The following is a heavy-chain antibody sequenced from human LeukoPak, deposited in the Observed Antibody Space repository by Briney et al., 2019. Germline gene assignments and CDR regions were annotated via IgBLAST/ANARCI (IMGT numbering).Heavy chain of an antibody. J-gene: IGHJ3*02. D-gene: IGHD6-19*01. V-gene: IGHV4-59*01. CDR2: IYYSGST. CDR3: ARDRYSSGWYKPDDAFDI. CDR1: GGSISSYY. Sequence: SETLSLTCTVSGGSISSYYWSWIRQPPGKGLEWIGYIYYSGSTNYNPSLKSRATISVDTSKNQFSLKLSSVTAADTAVYYCARDRYSSGWYKPDDAFDIWGQGTMVTVSS.